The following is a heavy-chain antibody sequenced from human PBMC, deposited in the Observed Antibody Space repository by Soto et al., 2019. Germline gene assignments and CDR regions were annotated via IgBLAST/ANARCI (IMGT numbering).Heavy chain of an antibody. J-gene: IGHJ4*02. CDR3: ANGPGSSIAARPGFDY. V-gene: IGHV3-30*18. Sequence: PGGSLRLSCAASGFTFSSYGMHWVRQAPGKGLEWVAVISYDGSNKYYADSVKGRFTISRDNSKNTLYLQMNSLRAEDTAVYYCANGPGSSIAARPGFDYWGQGTLVTVSS. D-gene: IGHD6-6*01. CDR2: ISYDGSNK. CDR1: GFTFSSYG.